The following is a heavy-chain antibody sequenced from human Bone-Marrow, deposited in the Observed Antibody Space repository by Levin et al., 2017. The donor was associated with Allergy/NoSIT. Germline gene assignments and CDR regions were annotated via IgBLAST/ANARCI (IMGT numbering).Heavy chain of an antibody. Sequence: GGSLRLSCAASGFIFDDYAMHWVRQAPGKALEWVSRISWNSDNIAYADSVQGRFTISRDNAKNSLYLQMNSLRPEDTAFYFCVKDMTSGYYDSSGYYDYWGQGTLVTVSS. V-gene: IGHV3-9*01. CDR1: GFIFDDYA. CDR3: VKDMTSGYYDSSGYYDY. D-gene: IGHD3-22*01. J-gene: IGHJ4*02. CDR2: ISWNSDNI.